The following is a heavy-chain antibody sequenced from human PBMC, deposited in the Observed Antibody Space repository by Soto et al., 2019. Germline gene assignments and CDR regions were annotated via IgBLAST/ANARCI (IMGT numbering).Heavy chain of an antibody. Sequence: SETLSLTCSVSGGSVSDRTHYGSWLGHPPGKRLEWIGYVYYSGTTNYNPSLKSRVTISVDLSKNRFSLRLSSVTTADTALYYCARTTAVPNTLRSRYFFDYWGQGTRVTVSS. D-gene: IGHD4-17*01. V-gene: IGHV4-61*01. CDR2: VYYSGTT. CDR3: ARTTAVPNTLRSRYFFDY. CDR1: GGSVSDRTHY. J-gene: IGHJ4*02.